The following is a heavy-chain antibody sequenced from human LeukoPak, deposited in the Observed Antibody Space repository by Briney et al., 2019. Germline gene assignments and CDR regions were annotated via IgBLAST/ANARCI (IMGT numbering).Heavy chain of an antibody. D-gene: IGHD3-22*01. CDR2: ISSDSGTI. J-gene: IGHJ2*01. CDR1: GFTFSRKT. V-gene: IGHV3-48*01. CDR3: AREGSSGYSGYFDF. Sequence: GGSLRLSCAASGFTFSRKTMNWVRQAPGKGLEWVSYISSDSGTIYYADSVRGRFTISRDNAKNSLYLQMNSLRAEDTAVYYCAREGSSGYSGYFDFWGRGTLVTVSS.